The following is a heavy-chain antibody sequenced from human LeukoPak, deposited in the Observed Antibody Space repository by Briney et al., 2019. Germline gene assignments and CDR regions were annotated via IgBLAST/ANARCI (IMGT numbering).Heavy chain of an antibody. CDR2: IYYSGST. CDR1: GGSISSGDYY. Sequence: PSETPSLTCTVSGGSISSGDYYWSWIRQPPGKGLEWIGYIYYSGSTYYNPSLKSRVTISVDTSKNQFSLKLSSVTAADTAVYYCARVVGSSSAIDYWGQGTLVTVSS. J-gene: IGHJ4*02. D-gene: IGHD6-6*01. V-gene: IGHV4-30-4*01. CDR3: ARVVGSSSAIDY.